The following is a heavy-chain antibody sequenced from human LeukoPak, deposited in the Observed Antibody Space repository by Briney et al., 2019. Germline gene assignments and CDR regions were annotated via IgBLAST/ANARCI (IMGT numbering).Heavy chain of an antibody. V-gene: IGHV3-23*01. J-gene: IGHJ6*03. D-gene: IGHD1-26*01. CDR2: ISGSGSST. Sequence: GGSLRLSCAASGFTFSSYAMSWVRQAPGKGLEWVSAISGSGSSTYYADSVKGRFTISRDNSKNTLYLQMNSLGAEDTAVYYCAKVGTPELHYYYYMDVWGKGTTVTVSS. CDR1: GFTFSSYA. CDR3: AKVGTPELHYYYYMDV.